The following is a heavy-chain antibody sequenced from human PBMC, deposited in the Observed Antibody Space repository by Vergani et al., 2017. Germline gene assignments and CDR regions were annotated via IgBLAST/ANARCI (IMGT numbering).Heavy chain of an antibody. Sequence: EVQLVESGGGLVKPGGSLRLSCAASGFTFSSYSMNWVRQAPGKGLEWVSSISSSSSYIYYADSVKGRFTISRDNAKNSLYLQMNSLRAEGTAVYYWAGDRYYYDSSGYWDWFDPWGQGTLVTVSS. CDR2: ISSSSSYI. D-gene: IGHD3-22*01. CDR3: AGDRYYYDSSGYWDWFDP. CDR1: GFTFSSYS. V-gene: IGHV3-21*01. J-gene: IGHJ5*02.